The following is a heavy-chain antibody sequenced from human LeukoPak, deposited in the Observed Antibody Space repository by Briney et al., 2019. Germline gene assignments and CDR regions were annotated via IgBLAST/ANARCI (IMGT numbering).Heavy chain of an antibody. J-gene: IGHJ4*02. V-gene: IGHV3-30*02. CDR1: GFTFSSYG. CDR2: IRYDGSNK. D-gene: IGHD4-23*01. CDR3: ARDLDYGGRGLDS. Sequence: GGSLRLSCAASGFTFSSYGMHWVRQAPGKGLEWVAFIRYDGSNKYYADSVKGRFTNSRDNSKNTLYLQMNSLRAEDTAVYYCARDLDYGGRGLDSWGQGTLVIVSS.